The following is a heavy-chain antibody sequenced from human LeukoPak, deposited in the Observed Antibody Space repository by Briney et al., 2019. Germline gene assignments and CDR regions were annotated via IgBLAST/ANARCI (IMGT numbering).Heavy chain of an antibody. D-gene: IGHD2-2*02. Sequence: GGALRLSCAASGFSFCNYAMGWGRQAPGKGLEWVSSISGSGDSTYYADSVKGRFTISRDNSKNTLYLQMNSLRAEDTAVYYCVRGRYCSSTSCYIDYWGQGTLVTVSS. CDR1: GFSFCNYA. J-gene: IGHJ4*02. CDR3: VRGRYCSSTSCYIDY. V-gene: IGHV3-23*01. CDR2: ISGSGDST.